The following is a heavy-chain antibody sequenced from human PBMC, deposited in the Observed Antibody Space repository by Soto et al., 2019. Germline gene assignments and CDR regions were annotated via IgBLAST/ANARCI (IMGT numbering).Heavy chain of an antibody. D-gene: IGHD2-21*02. CDR2: IIPIFGTA. CDR1: GGTFSSYA. V-gene: IGHV1-69*01. CDR3: ARDRGCGGDCYYFDY. Sequence: QVQLVQSGAEVKKPGSSVKVSCKASGGTFSSYAISWVRQAPGQGLEWMGGIIPIFGTANYAQKFQGRVTITAAEPTSTAYMELSSLRSEDTAVYYCARDRGCGGDCYYFDYWGQGTLVTVSS. J-gene: IGHJ4*02.